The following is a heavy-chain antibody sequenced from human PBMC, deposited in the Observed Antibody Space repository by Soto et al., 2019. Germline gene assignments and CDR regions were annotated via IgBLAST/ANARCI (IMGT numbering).Heavy chain of an antibody. Sequence: QVQLVQSGAEVKKPGSSVKVSCKASGGTFSSYAISWVRQAPGQGLEWMGGIIPIFGTANYAQKFQGRVTIPADESTSTAYMELSSLRSADTAVYYCSGSGGYCSSNSCYTPAQNWYFDLWGRGTLVTVSS. CDR2: IIPIFGTA. CDR1: GGTFSSYA. V-gene: IGHV1-69*01. J-gene: IGHJ2*01. D-gene: IGHD2-2*02. CDR3: SGSGGYCSSNSCYTPAQNWYFDL.